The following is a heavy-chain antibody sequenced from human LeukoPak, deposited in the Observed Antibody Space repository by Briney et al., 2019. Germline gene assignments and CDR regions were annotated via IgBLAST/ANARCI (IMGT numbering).Heavy chain of an antibody. J-gene: IGHJ3*02. CDR2: IQYDGSSK. D-gene: IGHD2-15*01. CDR3: AKAADNFDM. Sequence: GGSLRLSCAASGFALSGYAMHWVRQAPGKGLEWVAFIQYDGSSKYSDSMKGRFTISRDNGKNTVYLEVNSLRVEDTALYYCAKAADNFDMWGQGTMVTVSP. V-gene: IGHV3-30*02. CDR1: GFALSGYA.